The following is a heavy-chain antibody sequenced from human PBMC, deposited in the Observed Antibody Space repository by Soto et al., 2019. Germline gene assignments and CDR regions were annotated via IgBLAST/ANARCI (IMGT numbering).Heavy chain of an antibody. V-gene: IGHV2-26*01. CDR1: GFSLSNARMG. J-gene: IGHJ4*02. Sequence: QVTLKESGPVLVKPTETLTLTCTVSGFSLSNARMGVSWIRQPPGKALEWLAHIFSNDEKSYSTSLKSRLTISKDTSKSQVVLTMTNMDPVDTATYYCARTLPGLGDGYNNEAIFDYWGQGTLVTVSS. CDR2: IFSNDEK. CDR3: ARTLPGLGDGYNNEAIFDY. D-gene: IGHD5-12*01.